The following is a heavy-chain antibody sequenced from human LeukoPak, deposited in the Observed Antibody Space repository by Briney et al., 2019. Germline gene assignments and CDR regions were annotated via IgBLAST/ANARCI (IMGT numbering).Heavy chain of an antibody. J-gene: IGHJ4*02. CDR3: ARLLWRGPSSWLDY. V-gene: IGHV4-34*01. D-gene: IGHD6-13*01. CDR2: INHSGST. CDR1: GGSFSGYY. Sequence: SETLSLTCAVYGGSFSGYYWSWIRQPPGKGLEWIGEINHSGSTNYNPSLKSRVTMSVDTSKNQFSLKLSSVTAADTAVYYCARLLWRGPSSWLDYWGQGTLVTVSS.